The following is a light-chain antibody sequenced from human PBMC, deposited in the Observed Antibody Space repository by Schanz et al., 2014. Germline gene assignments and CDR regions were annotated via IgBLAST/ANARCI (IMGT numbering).Light chain of an antibody. CDR1: QSVNGRF. J-gene: IGKJ5*01. Sequence: EIVLTQSPGTLSLSPGERATLSCRASQSVNGRFLAWYQQKPGQAPRLLIYNASKRATGIPDRFSGSGSGTDFTLSISSLEPEDFAVYYCQQSSNWPPITFGQGTRLEIK. V-gene: IGKV3D-20*02. CDR2: NAS. CDR3: QQSSNWPPIT.